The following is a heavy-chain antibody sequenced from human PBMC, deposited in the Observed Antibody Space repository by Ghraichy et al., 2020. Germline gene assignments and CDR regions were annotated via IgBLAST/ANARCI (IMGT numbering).Heavy chain of an antibody. CDR3: ATRPLRYLDYKRGGNWFDP. Sequence: SETLSLTCAVYGGSFSGYYWSWIRQPPGKGLEWIGEINHSGSTNYNPSLKRRVTISVDTSKNQFSLKLSSVTAADTAVYYCATRPLRYLDYKRGGNWFDPWGQGTLVTVSS. CDR2: INHSGST. D-gene: IGHD3-9*01. V-gene: IGHV4-34*01. CDR1: GGSFSGYY. J-gene: IGHJ5*02.